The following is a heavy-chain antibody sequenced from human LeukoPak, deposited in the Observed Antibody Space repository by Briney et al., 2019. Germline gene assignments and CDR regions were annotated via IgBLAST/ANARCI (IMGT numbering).Heavy chain of an antibody. D-gene: IGHD6-19*01. CDR2: IYYSGST. J-gene: IGHJ4*02. CDR3: APLDSSGWYVGY. V-gene: IGHV4-59*08. Sequence: PSETLSLTCTVSGGSINSYYWSWIRQPPGKGLEWIGYIYYSGSTNYKSSLKSRVTISLDTSKNQFSLKLSSVTAADTAVYYCAPLDSSGWYVGYWGQGTLVTVSS. CDR1: GGSINSYY.